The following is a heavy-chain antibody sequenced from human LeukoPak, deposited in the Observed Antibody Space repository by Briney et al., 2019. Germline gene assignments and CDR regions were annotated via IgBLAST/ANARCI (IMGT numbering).Heavy chain of an antibody. Sequence: SETLSLTCTVSGYSISSGYYWGWIRQPPGKGLEWIGSIYHSGRTYYNPSLKSRVTISVDTSKNQFSLKLSSVTAADTAVYYCARLLWFVDSSGYYYFDYWGQGTLVTVSS. J-gene: IGHJ4*02. CDR1: GYSISSGYY. V-gene: IGHV4-38-2*02. CDR3: ARLLWFVDSSGYYYFDY. D-gene: IGHD3-22*01. CDR2: IYHSGRT.